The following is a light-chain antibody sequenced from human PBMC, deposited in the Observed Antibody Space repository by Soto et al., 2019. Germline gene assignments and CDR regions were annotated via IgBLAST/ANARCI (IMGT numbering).Light chain of an antibody. CDR2: GAS. CDR3: QQYGSSPIT. CDR1: QSVRSSY. Sequence: EIVLTQSPGTLPLSPGERVTLSCRASQSVRSSYLAWYQQKPGQAPRLLISGASSRATGIPDRFSGSGSGTDFTLTISRLEPEDFAVYYCQQYGSSPITFGQGTRLEIK. V-gene: IGKV3-20*01. J-gene: IGKJ5*01.